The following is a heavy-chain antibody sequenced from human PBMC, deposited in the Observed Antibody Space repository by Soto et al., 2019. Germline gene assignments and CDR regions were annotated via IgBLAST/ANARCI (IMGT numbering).Heavy chain of an antibody. J-gene: IGHJ5*02. D-gene: IGHD3-10*01. CDR3: ARDRAGKEVRGVIGWFDP. V-gene: IGHV1-69*01. CDR1: GGTFSSYA. Sequence: QVQLVQSGAEVKKPGSSVKVSCKASGGTFSSYAISWVRQAPGQGLEWMGGIIPIFGTANYAQKFQGRVTITADESTSTAYMELRSLRSEDTAVYYCARDRAGKEVRGVIGWFDPWGQGTLVTVSS. CDR2: IIPIFGTA.